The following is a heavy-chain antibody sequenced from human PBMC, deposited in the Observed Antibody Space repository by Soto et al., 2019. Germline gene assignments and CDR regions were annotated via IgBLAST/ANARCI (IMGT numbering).Heavy chain of an antibody. CDR3: ARTHRKGVI. D-gene: IGHD3-16*02. Sequence: PSETLSLTCTVSGGSVSSGSYYWSWIRQPPGKGLEWIGYIYYSGSTNYNPSLKSRVTISVDTSKNQSSLKLSSVTAADTAVYYCARTHRKGVIWGQGTLVTVSS. J-gene: IGHJ4*02. V-gene: IGHV4-61*01. CDR1: GGSVSSGSYY. CDR2: IYYSGST.